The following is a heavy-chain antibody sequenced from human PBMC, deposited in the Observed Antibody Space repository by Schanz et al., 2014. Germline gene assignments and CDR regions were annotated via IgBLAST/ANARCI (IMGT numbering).Heavy chain of an antibody. D-gene: IGHD3-3*01. CDR2: INPNSGGT. CDR1: GYTFTGYY. CDR3: ARESVSRTRLFDP. V-gene: IGHV1-2*02. Sequence: QVQLVQSGAEVKKPGASVKVSCKASGYTFTGYYIHWVRQAPGQGLDWMGWINPNSGGTNYAQKFQGRVTMTKDTSINTVYMELSTLTSDDTAVYYCARESVSRTRLFDPWGQGTLVTVSS. J-gene: IGHJ5*02.